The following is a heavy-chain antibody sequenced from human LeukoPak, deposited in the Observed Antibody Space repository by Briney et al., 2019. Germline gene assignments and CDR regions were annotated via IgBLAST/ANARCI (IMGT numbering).Heavy chain of an antibody. D-gene: IGHD2-15*01. Sequence: PSETLSLTCTVSGGSLSGSYGSWIRQSPGKGLEWIGELNQSGITNYNPSLKTRVTISVDTSKNQLSLKLRSVTAADTAVYYCARDDRRYCSGGTCYSRDYWGQGTLVTVSS. CDR3: ARDDRRYCSGGTCYSRDY. V-gene: IGHV4-34*01. J-gene: IGHJ4*02. CDR2: LNQSGIT. CDR1: GGSLSGSY.